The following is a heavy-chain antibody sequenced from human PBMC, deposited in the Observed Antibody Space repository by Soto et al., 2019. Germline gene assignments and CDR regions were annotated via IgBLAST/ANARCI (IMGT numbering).Heavy chain of an antibody. D-gene: IGHD3-10*01. CDR2: INAGNGNT. J-gene: IGHJ4*02. V-gene: IGHV1-3*01. CDR3: ARDFSWFGELIASDY. CDR1: GYTFTSYA. Sequence: QVQLVQSGAEVKKPGASVKVSCKASGYTFTSYAMHWVRQAPGQRLEWMGWINAGNGNTKYSQKFQGRVTITRDTSASTGYMQLSSLRSEDTAVYNCARDFSWFGELIASDYWGLGTLVTVSS.